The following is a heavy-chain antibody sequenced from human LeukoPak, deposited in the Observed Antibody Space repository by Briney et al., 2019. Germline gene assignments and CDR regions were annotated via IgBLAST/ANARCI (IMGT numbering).Heavy chain of an antibody. CDR3: AKCSRPATLYAFDI. CDR1: GFTFSSYA. J-gene: IGHJ3*02. V-gene: IGHV3-23*01. D-gene: IGHD2-2*01. Sequence: GGSLRLSCAASGFTFSSYAMSWVRQAPGKGLEWVSTISGSGGSTYSADFVKGRFTISRDNSKNTLYLQINSLRAEDTAVFYCAKCSRPATLYAFDIWGQGTMVTVSS. CDR2: ISGSGGST.